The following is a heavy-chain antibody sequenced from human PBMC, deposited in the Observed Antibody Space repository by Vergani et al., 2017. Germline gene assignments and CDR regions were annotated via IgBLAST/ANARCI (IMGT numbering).Heavy chain of an antibody. D-gene: IGHD3-16*01. J-gene: IGHJ4*02. Sequence: QVQLVQSGAEVKRPGASVKVSCKASGYTFTGYYLHWVRLAPGQGLGWRGWINPKNGLTKYAQRFQGRVSLTRDTSITTAFMELSSLRSDDTAMYYCTSFPTETSEYYDSTGYYHRFFEKWGQGTLVTVSS. CDR2: INPKNGLT. V-gene: IGHV1-2*02. CDR3: TSFPTETSEYYDSTGYYHRFFEK. CDR1: GYTFTGYY.